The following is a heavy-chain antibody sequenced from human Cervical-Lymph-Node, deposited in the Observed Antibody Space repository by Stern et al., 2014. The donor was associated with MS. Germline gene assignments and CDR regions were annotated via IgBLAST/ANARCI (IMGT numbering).Heavy chain of an antibody. J-gene: IGHJ6*02. CDR3: ARDVFRGNYYGMDV. CDR2: INPSGGSA. D-gene: IGHD3-10*01. CDR1: ANSFTSHY. V-gene: IGHV1-46*01. Sequence: QDQLVQSGAEVKKPGASVKVSCKASANSFTSHYIHWVRQAPGQGLEWMGIINPSGGSAKYAQKFQVRVTMTSDTSTSTVYMELSSLRSEDTAVYYCARDVFRGNYYGMDVWGQGTTVTVSS.